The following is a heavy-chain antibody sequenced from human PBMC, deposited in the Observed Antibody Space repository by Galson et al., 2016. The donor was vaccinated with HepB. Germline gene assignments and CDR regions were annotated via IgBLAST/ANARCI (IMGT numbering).Heavy chain of an antibody. CDR3: ARHGPVTTHFY. CDR2: LYYSGST. CDR1: DDSISSSRYY. J-gene: IGHJ4*02. D-gene: IGHD4-11*01. Sequence: SETLSLTCTVSDDSISSSRYYWGWIRQPPGKGLEWIGSLYYSGSTFYNPSLKSRVTLSADTSKKQFSLELNSVTAADTAVYYCARHGPVTTHFYWGQGTLVTVS. V-gene: IGHV4-39*01.